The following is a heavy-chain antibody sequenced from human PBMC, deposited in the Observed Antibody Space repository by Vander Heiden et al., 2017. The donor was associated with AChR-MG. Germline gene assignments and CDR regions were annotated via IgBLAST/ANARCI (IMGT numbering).Heavy chain of an antibody. CDR2: INPKSGGT. D-gene: IGHD2-8*01. J-gene: IGHJ6*02. CDR1: GYAFIGYY. Sequence: QVQLVQSGAEVKKPGASVNVSCKASGYAFIGYYMHWMRQAPGQGLEWMGWINPKSGGTNYAQKFQGRATMTRDTSISTAYMELSGLRSDDTAVYYCARPLVYGSSPRYGMDVWGQGTTVTVSS. V-gene: IGHV1-2*02. CDR3: ARPLVYGSSPRYGMDV.